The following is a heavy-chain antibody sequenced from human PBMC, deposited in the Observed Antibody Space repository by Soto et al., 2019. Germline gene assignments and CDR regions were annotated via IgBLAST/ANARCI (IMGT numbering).Heavy chain of an antibody. V-gene: IGHV3-21*01. CDR1: GFTFSSYI. J-gene: IGHJ6*02. Sequence: GGSLRLSCAASGFTFSSYIMNWVRQAPGKGLEWVSSISSSSSYIYYADSVKGRFTIPRDNAKNSLYLQMNSLRAEDTAVYYCARDEGLWTAYYYYGMDVWGQGTTVTVSS. CDR3: ARDEGLWTAYYYYGMDV. D-gene: IGHD5-18*01. CDR2: ISSSSSYI.